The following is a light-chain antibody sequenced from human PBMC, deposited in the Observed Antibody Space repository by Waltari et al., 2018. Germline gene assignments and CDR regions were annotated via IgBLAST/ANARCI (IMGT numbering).Light chain of an antibody. CDR2: RNN. Sequence: QSVLTQPPSASGTPGQRGTISCSASSPNTGTNHVYWYTQLPGTAPNPLIYRNNQRPSGVPDRFSGSKSGTSASLAISGLRSEDEADYYCAAWDDSLSGWVFGGGTKLTVL. J-gene: IGLJ3*02. CDR1: SPNTGTNH. CDR3: AAWDDSLSGWV. V-gene: IGLV1-47*01.